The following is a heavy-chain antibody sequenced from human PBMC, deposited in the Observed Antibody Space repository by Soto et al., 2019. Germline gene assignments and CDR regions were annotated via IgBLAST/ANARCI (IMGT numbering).Heavy chain of an antibody. V-gene: IGHV3-9*01. CDR3: AKDSRLYYFDY. CDR2: ISWNSGSI. J-gene: IGHJ4*02. Sequence: GGSLRLSCAASGFTFDDYAMHWVRQAPGKGLEWVSGISWNSGSIGYADSVKGRFTISRDNAKNSLYLQMNSLRAEDTALYYCAKDSRLYYFDYWGQGTLVTVSS. CDR1: GFTFDDYA.